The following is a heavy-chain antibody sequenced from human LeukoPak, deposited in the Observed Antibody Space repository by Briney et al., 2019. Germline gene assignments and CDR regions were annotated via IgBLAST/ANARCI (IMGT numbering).Heavy chain of an antibody. CDR2: VTGSGDST. Sequence: GGSLRLSCAASGFIFSSYAMSWVRQTPGKGLEWVSSVTGSGDSTHYADSVKGRFTISRDSSKNTLNLQMNSLRAEDTAVYYCARDLGLPDYWGQGTLVTVSS. CDR1: GFIFSSYA. V-gene: IGHV3-23*01. J-gene: IGHJ4*02. CDR3: ARDLGLPDY.